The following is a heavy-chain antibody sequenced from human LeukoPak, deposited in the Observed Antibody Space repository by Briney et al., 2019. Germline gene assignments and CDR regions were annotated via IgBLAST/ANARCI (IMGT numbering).Heavy chain of an antibody. CDR2: NYYSGST. CDR3: ARGFSDYDILTGYYPNGMDV. V-gene: IGHV4-59*12. D-gene: IGHD3-9*01. CDR1: GGSISRYY. Sequence: SETLSLTCTVSGGSISRYYWSWIRQPPGKGLEWIGYNYYSGSTNYNPSLKSRVTISVDTSKNQFSLKLSSVTAADTAVYYCARGFSDYDILTGYYPNGMDVWGQGTTVTVSS. J-gene: IGHJ6*02.